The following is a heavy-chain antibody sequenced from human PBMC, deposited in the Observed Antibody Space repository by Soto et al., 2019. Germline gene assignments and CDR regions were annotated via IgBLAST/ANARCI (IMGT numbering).Heavy chain of an antibody. V-gene: IGHV3-21*01. CDR3: TRDATRDSSARGWFDP. Sequence: WSLRLSCAAFGFAFRGFTMNGVRQAPGKGLEWVSTISSNSVYIYYTDALRGGFTISRDNAKNSLPLQMNSLRAEDTAVYYCTRDATRDSSARGWFDPWGPGTLVTVSS. CDR1: GFAFRGFT. D-gene: IGHD6-13*01. CDR2: ISSNSVYI. J-gene: IGHJ5*02.